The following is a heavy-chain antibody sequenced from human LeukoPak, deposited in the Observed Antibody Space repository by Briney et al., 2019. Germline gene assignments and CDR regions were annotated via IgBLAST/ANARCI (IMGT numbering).Heavy chain of an antibody. CDR1: GGSISSFY. D-gene: IGHD5-24*01. CDR3: ARGGGYNPFDY. Sequence: SETLSLTCTVSGGSISSFYWGWIRQPPGKGLEWIGSIYHSGSTYYNPSLKSRVTISVDTSKNQFSLKLSSVTAADTAVYYCARGGGYNPFDYWGQGTLVTVSS. V-gene: IGHV4-38-2*02. CDR2: IYHSGST. J-gene: IGHJ4*02.